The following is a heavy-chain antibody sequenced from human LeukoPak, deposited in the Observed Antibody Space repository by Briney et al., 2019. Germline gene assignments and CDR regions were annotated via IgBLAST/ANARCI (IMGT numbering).Heavy chain of an antibody. CDR3: ARANYYDSSGYYWYFDL. V-gene: IGHV4-31*11. CDR1: GGSISSSNW. J-gene: IGHJ2*01. Sequence: SETLSLTCAVSGGSISSSNWWSWIRQHPGKGLEWIGYIYYSGSTYYNPSLKSRVTISVDTSKNQFSLKLSSVTAADTAVYYCARANYYDSSGYYWYFDLWGRGTLVTVSS. D-gene: IGHD3-22*01. CDR2: IYYSGST.